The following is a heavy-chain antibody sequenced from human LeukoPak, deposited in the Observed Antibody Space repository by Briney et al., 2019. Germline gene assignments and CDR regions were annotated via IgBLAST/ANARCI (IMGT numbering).Heavy chain of an antibody. CDR3: VTGTVAGYDYGIYEAFDL. V-gene: IGHV3-48*03. D-gene: IGHD5-12*01. Sequence: GGSLRLSCAASGFTFSSYEMNWVRQAPGKGLEWVSYITTSGSTIYYADSVKGRFSISRDSATDTLSLQMDSLRAEDTAIYYCVTGTVAGYDYGIYEAFDLWGQGTMVAVSS. CDR2: ITTSGSTI. CDR1: GFTFSSYE. J-gene: IGHJ3*01.